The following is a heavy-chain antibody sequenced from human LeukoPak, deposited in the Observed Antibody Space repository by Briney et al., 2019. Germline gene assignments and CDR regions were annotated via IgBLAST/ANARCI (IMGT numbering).Heavy chain of an antibody. CDR3: ARREPGSGWFRD. CDR2: ISGNNGNT. D-gene: IGHD6-19*01. CDR1: GYSFSNYG. V-gene: IGHV1-18*01. J-gene: IGHJ4*02. Sequence: ASVKVSCKASGYSFSNYGISWVRQAPGHGLEWMGWISGNNGNTNYAQKFQGRVTMTTDASTSTAYMELRSLRSDDTAVYYCARREPGSGWFRDWGQGTLVTVSS.